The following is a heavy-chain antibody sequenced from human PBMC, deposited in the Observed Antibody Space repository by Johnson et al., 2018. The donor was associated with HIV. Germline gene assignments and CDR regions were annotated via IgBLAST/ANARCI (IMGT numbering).Heavy chain of an antibody. CDR2: IYSGGST. Sequence: VQLVESGGGLVQPVGSLRLSCVASTFTFRNYWMHWVRQAPGKGLEWVSVIYSGGSTYYADSVKGRFTISRDNSKNTLYLQMNSLRAEDTAVYYCARGSYYDSSGDAFDIWGQGTMVTVSS. D-gene: IGHD3-22*01. CDR1: TFTFRNYW. CDR3: ARGSYYDSSGDAFDI. V-gene: IGHV3-66*02. J-gene: IGHJ3*02.